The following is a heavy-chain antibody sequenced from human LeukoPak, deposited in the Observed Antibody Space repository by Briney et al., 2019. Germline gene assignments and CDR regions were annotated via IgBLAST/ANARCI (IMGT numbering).Heavy chain of an antibody. D-gene: IGHD3-22*01. CDR1: GYSISSGYY. V-gene: IGHV4-38-2*02. J-gene: IGHJ4*02. CDR3: ARASSPYSSGYYGY. CDR2: IYHSGST. Sequence: SETLSLTCTVSGYSISSGYYWGWIRQPPGKGLEWIGSIYHSGSTYYNPSLKSRVAISADTSKNQISLNVSSVTAADTAFYYCARASSPYSSGYYGYWGQGRLVTVSS.